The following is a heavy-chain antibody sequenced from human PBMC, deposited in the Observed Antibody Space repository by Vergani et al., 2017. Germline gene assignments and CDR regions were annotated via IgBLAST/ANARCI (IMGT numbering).Heavy chain of an antibody. V-gene: IGHV4-59*11. CDR3: ASDTRSGQRADR. D-gene: IGHD6-19*01. J-gene: IGHJ4*03. CDR1: FDSIRNLY. CDR2: IHYSENT. Sequence: QVQLQESGPGLVKSSETLSLTCSVSFDSIRNLYCNWIRQPPGKGLEWIGSIHYSENTNYNPSLKTRVTISVDTSKNQFSLTLTSVTVADTAVYYCASDTRSGQRADRWGQGILVTVTS.